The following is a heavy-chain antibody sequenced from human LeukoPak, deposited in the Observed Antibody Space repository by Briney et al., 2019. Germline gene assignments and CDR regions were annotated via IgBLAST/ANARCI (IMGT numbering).Heavy chain of an antibody. Sequence: SETLSLTCTVSGGSISSYYWSWIRQPPGKGLEWIGYIYYSGSTNYNPSLKSRVTISVDTSKNRFSLKLSSVTAADTAVYYCARHQRDGYTNFDYWGQGTLVTVSS. V-gene: IGHV4-59*08. CDR3: ARHQRDGYTNFDY. D-gene: IGHD5-24*01. CDR2: IYYSGST. CDR1: GGSISSYY. J-gene: IGHJ4*02.